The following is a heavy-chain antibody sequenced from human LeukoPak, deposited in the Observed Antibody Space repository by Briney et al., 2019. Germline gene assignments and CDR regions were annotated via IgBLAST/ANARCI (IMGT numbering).Heavy chain of an antibody. J-gene: IGHJ4*02. CDR2: IRGSVGST. CDR3: AKVETSGGANCYALDY. V-gene: IGHV3-23*01. D-gene: IGHD2-2*01. CDR1: GFTFSSYA. Sequence: GGSLRLSCAASGFTFSSYAMGWVRQAPGRVLEWVSAIRGSVGSTTYADSVKGRFTITREDSQTTLYLQMTSLSAEDTAVYYCAKVETSGGANCYALDYWGQGTLVTVSS.